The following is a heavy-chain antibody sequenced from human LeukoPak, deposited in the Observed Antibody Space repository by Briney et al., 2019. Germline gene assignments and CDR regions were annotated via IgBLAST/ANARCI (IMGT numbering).Heavy chain of an antibody. V-gene: IGHV4-59*11. D-gene: IGHD3-22*01. CDR1: GGSISSHY. CDR2: IYYSGST. Sequence: PSETLSLTCTVSGGSISSHYWSWIRQPPGKGLEWIGYIYYSGSTNYNPSLKSRVTISVDTSKNQFSLKLSSVTAADTAAYYCARVSGYYYDSTIDYWGQGTLVTVSS. CDR3: ARVSGYYYDSTIDY. J-gene: IGHJ4*02.